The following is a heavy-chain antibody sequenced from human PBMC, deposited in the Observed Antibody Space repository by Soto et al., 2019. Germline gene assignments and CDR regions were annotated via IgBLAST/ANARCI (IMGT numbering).Heavy chain of an antibody. D-gene: IGHD3-16*01. CDR3: ARASTGELWVYANWFDP. J-gene: IGHJ5*02. CDR2: IYYSGGT. V-gene: IGHV4-30-4*01. Sequence: SETLSLTCTVSGGSISSGDYYWSWIRQPPGKGLEWIGFIYYSGGTYYKPSLKSRVTISVDTSTNKFSLNLSSVTAADTAVYYCARASTGELWVYANWFDPWGPGTLVTVSS. CDR1: GGSISSGDYY.